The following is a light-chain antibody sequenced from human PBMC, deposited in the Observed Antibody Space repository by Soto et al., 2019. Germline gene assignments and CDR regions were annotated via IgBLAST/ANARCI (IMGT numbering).Light chain of an antibody. CDR1: RNIERW. CDR2: NAS. V-gene: IGKV1-5*01. Sequence: DIQMTQSPSTLSASVGDRVTITCRASRNIERWLAWYQQKPGKPPKLLILNASTLGSGVPSRFSGSGSGTEFTLNISGLQPDDFATYYCQHCDTSWTFGQGTKVDIX. J-gene: IGKJ1*01. CDR3: QHCDTSWT.